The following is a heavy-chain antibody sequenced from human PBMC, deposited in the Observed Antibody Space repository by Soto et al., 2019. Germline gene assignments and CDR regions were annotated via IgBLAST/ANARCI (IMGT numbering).Heavy chain of an antibody. J-gene: IGHJ6*02. V-gene: IGHV4-39*01. D-gene: IGHD4-4*01. Sequence: SETLSLTCTVCGGSISSSSYYWGWIRQPPGKGLEWIGSIYDSGSTCYNPSLKSRVTISLDTSKNQFSLKLSSVTAADTAVYYCARHLSNYYYYYGMDVWGQGTTVTVS. CDR3: ARHLSNYYYYYGMDV. CDR1: GGSISSSSYY. CDR2: IYDSGST.